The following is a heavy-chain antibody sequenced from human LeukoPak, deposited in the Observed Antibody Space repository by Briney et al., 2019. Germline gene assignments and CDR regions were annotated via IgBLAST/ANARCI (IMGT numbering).Heavy chain of an antibody. V-gene: IGHV5-51*01. J-gene: IGHJ4*02. CDR3: ARYYYGSGSYYNFDY. CDR1: GYSFTSYW. CDR2: IYPGDSDT. Sequence: TGASLKISCKGSGYSFTSYWIGWVRQMPGKGLEWMGIIYPGDSDTRYSPSFQGQVTISADKSISTAYLQWSSLKASDTTMYYCARYYYGSGSYYNFDYWGQGTLVTVSS. D-gene: IGHD3-10*01.